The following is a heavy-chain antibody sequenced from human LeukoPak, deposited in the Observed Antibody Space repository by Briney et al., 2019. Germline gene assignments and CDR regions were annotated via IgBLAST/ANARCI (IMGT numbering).Heavy chain of an antibody. D-gene: IGHD3-10*01. V-gene: IGHV3-9*01. CDR3: AKDISVYYYGSGSPYFDY. J-gene: IGHJ4*02. CDR1: GFTFDDYA. Sequence: PGRSLRLSCAASGFTFDDYAMHWVRQAPGKGLEWVSGISWNSGSIGYADSVKGRFTISRDNAKNSLYLQMNSLRAEDTALYYCAKDISVYYYGSGSPYFDYWGQGTLVTVSS. CDR2: ISWNSGSI.